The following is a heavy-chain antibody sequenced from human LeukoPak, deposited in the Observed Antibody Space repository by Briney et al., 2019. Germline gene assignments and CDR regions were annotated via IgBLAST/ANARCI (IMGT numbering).Heavy chain of an antibody. CDR1: GGSFSGYY. D-gene: IGHD2-15*01. V-gene: IGHV4-34*01. CDR2: INHSGST. CDR3: ARARDGVVVVVRYWYFDL. Sequence: SETLSLTCAVYGGSFSGYYWSWIRQPPGKGLEWIGEINHSGSTNYNPSLKSRVTISVDTSKNQFSLKLSSVTAADTAVYYCARARDGVVVVVRYWYFDLWGRGTLVTVSS. J-gene: IGHJ2*01.